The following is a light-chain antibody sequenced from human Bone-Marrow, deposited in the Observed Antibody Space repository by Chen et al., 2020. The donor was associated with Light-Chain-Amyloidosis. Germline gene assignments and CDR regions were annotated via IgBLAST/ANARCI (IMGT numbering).Light chain of an antibody. Sequence: DIVMTQSPDSLAVSLGERATINCKSSQSVLYSSNNNNYLAWYQHKPGQPPKLLIYWAATRQFGVPDRCSGSGSGADFTLTISSLQAEDVAVYYCQQYYSTPNTFGQGTRLEIK. J-gene: IGKJ5*01. CDR3: QQYYSTPNT. CDR2: WAA. V-gene: IGKV4-1*01. CDR1: QSVLYSSNNNNY.